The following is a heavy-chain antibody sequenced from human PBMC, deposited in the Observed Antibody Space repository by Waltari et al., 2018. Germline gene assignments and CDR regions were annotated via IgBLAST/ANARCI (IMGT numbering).Heavy chain of an antibody. CDR3: ASNSPAMDY. CDR1: GYSISSGHS. CDR2: IFHSGST. J-gene: IGHJ4*02. Sequence: QVQLQESGPGLVKPSETLSLTCAVPGYSISSGHSWAWIRQPPGKGLEWIGSIFHSGSTYYNPSLKTRVTISVDTSKNQFSLNLNSVSAADTAVYYCASNSPAMDYWGQGILVTVSS. V-gene: IGHV4-38-2*01. D-gene: IGHD2-2*01.